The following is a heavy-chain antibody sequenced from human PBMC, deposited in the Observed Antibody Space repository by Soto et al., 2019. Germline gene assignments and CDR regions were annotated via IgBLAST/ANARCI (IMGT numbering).Heavy chain of an antibody. D-gene: IGHD2-2*01. Sequence: PSETLSLTCTVSGGSIRSYYWSWIRQPPGKGLEWIGYIYYSGSTNYNPSLKSRVTISVDTSKNQFSLKLSSVTAADTAVYYCARIYCSSTSCQTFDYWGQGTLVTVSS. V-gene: IGHV4-59*08. J-gene: IGHJ4*02. CDR3: ARIYCSSTSCQTFDY. CDR2: IYYSGST. CDR1: GGSIRSYY.